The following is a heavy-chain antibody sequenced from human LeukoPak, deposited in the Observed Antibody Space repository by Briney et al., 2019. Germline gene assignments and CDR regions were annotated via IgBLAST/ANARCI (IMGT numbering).Heavy chain of an antibody. D-gene: IGHD3-10*01. J-gene: IGHJ4*02. CDR2: IKGDGREK. CDR3: EKDSGWGSYYYSDY. Sequence: GGSLRLSSAACRFTFCGCWMSWVPPALGQGRGWVANIKGDGREKNYMDSVRGRFTISTDNITSSLYLQMNSLRDEDTALCLCEKDSGWGSYYYSDYWGQGTLVTVSS. V-gene: IGHV3-7*01. CDR1: RFTFCGCW.